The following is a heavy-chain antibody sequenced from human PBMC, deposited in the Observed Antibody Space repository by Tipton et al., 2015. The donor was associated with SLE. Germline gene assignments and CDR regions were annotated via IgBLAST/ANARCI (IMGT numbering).Heavy chain of an antibody. CDR2: ISDLGGSI. CDR3: AKRHYYDSDVSDAFDL. J-gene: IGHJ3*01. Sequence: SLRLSCEGSGFMFRSYAMTWVRQAPRKGLEWVASISDLGGSISYAEFVGGRFSISRVNSNNTLYLQMNSLRGDDTAIYYCAKRHYYDSDVSDAFDLWGQGTMVTVSS. CDR1: GFMFRSYA. D-gene: IGHD3-22*01. V-gene: IGHV3-23*01.